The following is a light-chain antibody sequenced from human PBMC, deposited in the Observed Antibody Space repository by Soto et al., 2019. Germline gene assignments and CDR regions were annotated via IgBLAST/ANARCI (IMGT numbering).Light chain of an antibody. V-gene: IGKV1D-16*01. CDR1: QGISTW. J-gene: IGKJ3*01. CDR3: QPYTSYPSP. CDR2: AAS. Sequence: DIQMTQSPSSLSASVGDRVTITCRASQGISTWLAWYQQKPEKAPKSLIYAASSLQTEVPSRFSGSGSATDFTLTISSLQSEDYAPYYCQPYTSYPSPFGPGTKVDIK.